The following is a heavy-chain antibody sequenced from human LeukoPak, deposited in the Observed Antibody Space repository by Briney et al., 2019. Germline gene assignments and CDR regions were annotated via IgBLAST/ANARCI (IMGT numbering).Heavy chain of an antibody. Sequence: PGGSLRLSCAASGFTFSDYYMSWIRQAPGKGLEWVSYISSSGSTIYYADSVKGRFTISRDNAKNSLYLQMNSLRAEDTAVYYCANARKSNLARSGYDLDYWGQGTLVTVSS. J-gene: IGHJ4*02. CDR2: ISSSGSTI. CDR1: GFTFSDYY. CDR3: ANARKSNLARSGYDLDY. D-gene: IGHD5-12*01. V-gene: IGHV3-11*04.